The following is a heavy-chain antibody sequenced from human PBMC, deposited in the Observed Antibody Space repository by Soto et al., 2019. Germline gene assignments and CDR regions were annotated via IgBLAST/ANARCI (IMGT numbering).Heavy chain of an antibody. V-gene: IGHV4-59*08. CDR1: GGSISSYY. CDR3: ARAGYSNHNYYYYYMDV. J-gene: IGHJ6*03. CDR2: IYYSGST. Sequence: PSETLSLTCTVSGGSISSYYWSWIRQPPGKGLEWIGYIYYSGSTNYNPSLKSRVTISVDTSKNQFSLKLSSVTAADTAVYYCARAGYSNHNYYYYYMDVWGKGTTVTVSS. D-gene: IGHD4-4*01.